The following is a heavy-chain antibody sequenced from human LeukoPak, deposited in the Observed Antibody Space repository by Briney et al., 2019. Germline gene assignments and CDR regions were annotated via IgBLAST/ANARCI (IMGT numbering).Heavy chain of an antibody. V-gene: IGHV1-2*02. Sequence: ASVKVSCKASEYTFTDYYIHWVRQAPGQGLEWMGWINPNSGGTNYAQKFQGRVTMTRDTSISTAYMELSRLRSDDTAVYYCAREVPLVGATWFSRYREAFDIWGQGTMVTVSS. CDR3: AREVPLVGATWFSRYREAFDI. J-gene: IGHJ3*02. D-gene: IGHD1-26*01. CDR1: EYTFTDYY. CDR2: INPNSGGT.